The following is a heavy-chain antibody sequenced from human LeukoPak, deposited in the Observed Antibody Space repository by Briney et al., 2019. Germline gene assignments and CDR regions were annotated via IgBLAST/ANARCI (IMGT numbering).Heavy chain of an antibody. CDR2: ISSSSSYI. J-gene: IGHJ4*02. V-gene: IGHV3-21*01. CDR1: GFTFSSYS. Sequence: KTGGSLRLSCAASGFTFSSYSMNWVRQAPGKGLEWVSSISSSSSYIYYADSVRGRFAISRDNAKNSLYLQMNGLRAEDTAVYYCARDPSLVTARPYFDYWGQGTLVTVSS. D-gene: IGHD2-21*02. CDR3: ARDPSLVTARPYFDY.